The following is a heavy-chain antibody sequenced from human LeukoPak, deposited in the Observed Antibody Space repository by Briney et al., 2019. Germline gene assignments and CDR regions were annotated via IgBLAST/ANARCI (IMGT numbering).Heavy chain of an antibody. CDR3: ARHPDYDSSGSQRDY. CDR1: GYSFTSYW. D-gene: IGHD3-22*01. V-gene: IGHV5-10-1*01. Sequence: GESLKISCKGSGYSFTSYWISWVRQMPGKGLEWMGRIDPSDSYTNYSPSFQGHVTISADKSISTAYLQWSSLKASDTAMYYCARHPDYDSSGSQRDYWGQGTLATVSS. J-gene: IGHJ4*02. CDR2: IDPSDSYT.